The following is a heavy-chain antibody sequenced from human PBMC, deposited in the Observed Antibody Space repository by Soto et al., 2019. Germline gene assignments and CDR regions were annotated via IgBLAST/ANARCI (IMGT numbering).Heavy chain of an antibody. J-gene: IGHJ5*02. Sequence: EVQLVESGGGLVKPGGSLRLSCTASGLTFSSYSMNWVRQAPGKGLEWVSSITSSGNYIYYADSLKGRFTISRDNAKNSLYLQMNSLRAEDTAVYYWARTWGTLTTVSNWFDPWGQGTLVTVSS. CDR1: GLTFSSYS. V-gene: IGHV3-21*01. D-gene: IGHD1-1*01. CDR2: ITSSGNYI. CDR3: ARTWGTLTTVSNWFDP.